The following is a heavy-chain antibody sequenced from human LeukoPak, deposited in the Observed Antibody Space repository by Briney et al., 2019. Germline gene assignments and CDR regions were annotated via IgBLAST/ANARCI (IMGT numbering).Heavy chain of an antibody. CDR2: IPYDGSNK. CDR1: GFTFSSYA. V-gene: IGHV3-30-3*01. J-gene: IGHJ3*02. CDR3: ARAGGGSGSYYFAAFDI. D-gene: IGHD1-26*01. Sequence: GGSLRLSCAASGFTFSSYAMHWVRQAPGKGLEWVAVIPYDGSNKYYADSVKGRFTISRDNSKNTLYLQMNSLRAEDTAVYYCARAGGGSGSYYFAAFDIWGQGTMVTVSS.